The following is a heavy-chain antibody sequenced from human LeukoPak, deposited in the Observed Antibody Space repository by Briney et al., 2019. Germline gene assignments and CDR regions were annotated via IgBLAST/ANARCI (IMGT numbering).Heavy chain of an antibody. J-gene: IGHJ4*02. Sequence: GGSLRLSCAASEFTFSIYAMSWVRQAPGKGLEWVSAISGSGGSTYYADSVKGRFTISRDNSKNTLYLQMNSLRAEDAAVYYCAKGCSTSCYRADYWGQGTLVTVSS. CDR2: ISGSGGST. V-gene: IGHV3-23*01. D-gene: IGHD2-2*01. CDR1: EFTFSIYA. CDR3: AKGCSTSCYRADY.